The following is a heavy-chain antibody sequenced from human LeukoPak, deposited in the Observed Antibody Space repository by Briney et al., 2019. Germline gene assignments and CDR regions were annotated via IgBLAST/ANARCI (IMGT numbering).Heavy chain of an antibody. J-gene: IGHJ4*02. CDR3: ARLYEMARISPVGY. Sequence: SETLSLTCTVSGGSISSGGYYWSWIRQHPGKGLEWIGYIYYSGSTYYNPSLKSRVTISVDTSKNQFSLKLSSVTAADTAVYYCARLYEMARISPVGYWGQGTLVTVSS. CDR2: IYYSGST. V-gene: IGHV4-31*03. CDR1: GGSISSGGYY. D-gene: IGHD2-2*03.